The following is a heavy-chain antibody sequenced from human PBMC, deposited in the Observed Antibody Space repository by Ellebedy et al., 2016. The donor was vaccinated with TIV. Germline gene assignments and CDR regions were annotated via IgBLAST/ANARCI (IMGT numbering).Heavy chain of an antibody. CDR3: ARGSTGDRIGY. D-gene: IGHD7-27*01. Sequence: GESLKISCAASGFPFSSYSMNWVRQAPGKGLAWVSYISSSSSTIYYADSVTGRFTISRDNAKNSLYLQMNSLRAEDTAVYYCARGSTGDRIGYWGQGTLVTVSS. CDR2: ISSSSSTI. V-gene: IGHV3-48*04. CDR1: GFPFSSYS. J-gene: IGHJ4*02.